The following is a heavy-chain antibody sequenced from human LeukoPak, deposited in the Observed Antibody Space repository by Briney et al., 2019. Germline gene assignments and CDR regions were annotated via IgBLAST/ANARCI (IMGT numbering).Heavy chain of an antibody. Sequence: TGGSLRLSCTASGFTFSTYVMTWVRQAPGRGLEWVSALSGSGGSTFYADSVKGRFTISRDNSNSTLYLQMNSLRAEDTAVYYCAKGRTPDYWGQGTLVTVSS. J-gene: IGHJ4*02. CDR3: AKGRTPDY. V-gene: IGHV3-23*01. D-gene: IGHD2-15*01. CDR1: GFTFSTYV. CDR2: LSGSGGST.